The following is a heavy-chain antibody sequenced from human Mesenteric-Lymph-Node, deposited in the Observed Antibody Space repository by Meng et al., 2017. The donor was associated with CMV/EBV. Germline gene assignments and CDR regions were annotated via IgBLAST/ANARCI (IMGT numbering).Heavy chain of an antibody. V-gene: IGHV1-2*02. D-gene: IGHD1-1*01. CDR1: GYTFTGYY. CDR2: INPNSGGT. J-gene: IGHJ3*02. Sequence: ASVKVSCKASGYTFTGYYMHWVRQAPGQGLEWMGWINPNSGGTNYAQKFQGRVTMTRDTSISTAYMELSRLISDDTAIYYCVRAKPGTGDKWAFDIWGQGTMVTVSS. CDR3: VRAKPGTGDKWAFDI.